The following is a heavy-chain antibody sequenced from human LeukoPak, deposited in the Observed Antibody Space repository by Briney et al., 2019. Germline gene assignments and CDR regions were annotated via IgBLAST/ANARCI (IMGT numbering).Heavy chain of an antibody. Sequence: GGSLRLSCAASGFTVSNSYMSWVRQAPGKGLEWVSTISGSGGSTYYADSVKGRFTISRDNSKNTLYLQMNSLRTEDTAVYNCAKVPDSSGYGSFDYWGQGTLVTVSS. CDR3: AKVPDSSGYGSFDY. D-gene: IGHD3-22*01. CDR1: GFTVSNSY. J-gene: IGHJ4*02. CDR2: ISGSGGST. V-gene: IGHV3-23*01.